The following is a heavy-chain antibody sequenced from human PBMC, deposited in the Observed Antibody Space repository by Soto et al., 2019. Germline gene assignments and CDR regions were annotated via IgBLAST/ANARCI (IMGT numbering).Heavy chain of an antibody. CDR2: IIPILGIA. Sequence: GASVKVSCKASGGTFSGYTISWVRQAPGQGLEWMARIIPILGIANYAQKFQGRVTITADKSTSTAYMELSSLRSEDTAVYYCAKDGTQVWASHMDVWGKGTTVTVSS. CDR3: AKDGTQVWASHMDV. V-gene: IGHV1-69*04. CDR1: GGTFSGYT. J-gene: IGHJ6*03. D-gene: IGHD5-18*01.